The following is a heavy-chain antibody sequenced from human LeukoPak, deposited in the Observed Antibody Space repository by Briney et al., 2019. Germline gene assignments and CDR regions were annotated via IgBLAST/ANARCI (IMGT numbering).Heavy chain of an antibody. CDR3: ARVGYSGYDYVDGMDV. Sequence: PSETLSLTRAVYGGSFSGYYWSWIRQPPGKGLEWIGEINHSGSTNYNPSLKSRVTISVDTSKNQFSLKLSSVTAADTAVYYCARVGYSGYDYVDGMDVWGQGTTVTVSS. V-gene: IGHV4-34*01. CDR2: INHSGST. J-gene: IGHJ6*02. CDR1: GGSFSGYY. D-gene: IGHD5-12*01.